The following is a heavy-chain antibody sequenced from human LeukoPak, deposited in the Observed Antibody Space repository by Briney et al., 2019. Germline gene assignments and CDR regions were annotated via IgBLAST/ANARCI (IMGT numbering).Heavy chain of an antibody. Sequence: PSETLSLTCTVSGGSISNSYWSWIRQPPGKGLEWVGYISYSGSTNYNPSLTSRVSISVDTSKNQFSLKLSSVTAADTAVYYCARGRIVARQTAWYFDLWGRGTLVTVSS. D-gene: IGHD6-6*01. CDR2: ISYSGST. CDR3: ARGRIVARQTAWYFDL. V-gene: IGHV4-59*01. J-gene: IGHJ2*01. CDR1: GGSISNSY.